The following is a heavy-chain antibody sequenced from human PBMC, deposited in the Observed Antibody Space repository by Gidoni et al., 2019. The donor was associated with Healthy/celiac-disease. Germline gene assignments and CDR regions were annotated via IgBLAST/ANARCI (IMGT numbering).Heavy chain of an antibody. Sequence: EVQLVEAGGGLVKPGGSLTPSCAASGFTFSRYSMNWVRQAPGQGLEWVSSISSSSSYIYYADSVKGRFTISRDNAKNSLYLQMNSLRAEDTAVYYCARGGDAFDIWGQGTMVTVSS. CDR1: GFTFSRYS. V-gene: IGHV3-21*01. J-gene: IGHJ3*02. CDR2: ISSSSSYI. CDR3: ARGGDAFDI.